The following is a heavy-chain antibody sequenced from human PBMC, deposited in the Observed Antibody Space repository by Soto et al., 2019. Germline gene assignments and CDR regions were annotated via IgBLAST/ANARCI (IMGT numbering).Heavy chain of an antibody. CDR2: ISAHNGNT. V-gene: IGHV1-18*01. Sequence: QVHLVQSGAEVKKPGASVKVSCKGSGYIFTTYGITWVRQAPGQGLEWMGWISAHNGNTNYAQKLQGRVTVTGDTSASTAYMELRNLRSDDTAVYYCERGRYGDYWGQGALVTVSS. CDR1: GYIFTTYG. D-gene: IGHD1-1*01. J-gene: IGHJ4*02. CDR3: ERGRYGDY.